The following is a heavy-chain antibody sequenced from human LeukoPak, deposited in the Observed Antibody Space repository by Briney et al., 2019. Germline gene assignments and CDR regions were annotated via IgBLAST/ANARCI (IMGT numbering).Heavy chain of an antibody. CDR2: IIPILGIA. CDR1: GGTFSSYA. Sequence: ASVKVSCKASGGTFSSYAISWVRQAPGQGLEWMGRIIPILGIANYAQKFQGRVTITADKSTSTAYMELSSLRSEDTAVYYCASGVDTAMANVGAKRPYYYYGMDVWGQGTTVTVSS. J-gene: IGHJ6*02. D-gene: IGHD5-18*01. V-gene: IGHV1-69*04. CDR3: ASGVDTAMANVGAKRPYYYYGMDV.